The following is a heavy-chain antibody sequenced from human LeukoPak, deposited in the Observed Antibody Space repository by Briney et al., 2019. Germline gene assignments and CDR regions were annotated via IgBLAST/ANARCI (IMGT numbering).Heavy chain of an antibody. CDR3: ARYPLSYSNNWHYYFDY. D-gene: IGHD1-1*01. Sequence: ASVKVSCKASVYTFTSYGVSWVRQAPGQGLEWMGWISGSNGNTDYAQKLQGRVTMTTDTSTSTAYMELRSLRSDDTAVYYCARYPLSYSNNWHYYFDYWGQGTLLTVSS. J-gene: IGHJ4*02. V-gene: IGHV1-18*01. CDR1: VYTFTSYG. CDR2: ISGSNGNT.